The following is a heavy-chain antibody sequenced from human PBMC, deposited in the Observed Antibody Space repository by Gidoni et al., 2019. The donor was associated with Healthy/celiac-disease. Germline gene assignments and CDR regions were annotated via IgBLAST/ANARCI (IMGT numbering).Heavy chain of an antibody. V-gene: IGHV1-18*01. CDR2: ISAYNGNT. D-gene: IGHD6-19*01. J-gene: IGHJ4*02. Sequence: GAEVKKPGASVKVSCKASGYTFTSYGISWVRQAPGQGLEWMVWISAYNGNTNYAQKLHGRVTMNTETSTSTAYMELRSLRSDDTAVYYCARVRGIAVSEIDYWCQGTLVTVSS. CDR1: GYTFTSYG. CDR3: ARVRGIAVSEIDY.